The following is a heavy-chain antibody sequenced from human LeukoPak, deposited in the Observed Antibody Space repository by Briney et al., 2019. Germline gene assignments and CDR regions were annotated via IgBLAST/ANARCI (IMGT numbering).Heavy chain of an antibody. D-gene: IGHD3-3*01. CDR1: GFTFSRYW. CDR3: ARSEWLPRD. V-gene: IGHV3-74*01. CDR2: INSDGSST. J-gene: IGHJ4*02. Sequence: PGGSLRLSCAASGFTFSRYWMHWVRQAPGKGLLWVSRINSDGSSTNYADSVKGRFTISRDNAKNTLYLQMNSLRAEDTAVYYCARSEWLPRDWGQGTLVTVSA.